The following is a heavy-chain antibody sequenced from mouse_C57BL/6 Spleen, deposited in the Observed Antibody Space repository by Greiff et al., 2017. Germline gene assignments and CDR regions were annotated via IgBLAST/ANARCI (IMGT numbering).Heavy chain of an antibody. D-gene: IGHD2-4*01. CDR3: ARDYYDYDAWFAY. Sequence: QVQLKQPGAELVKPGASVKMSCKASGYTFTSYWITWVKQRPGQGLEWIGDIYPGSGSTNYNEKFKSKATLTVDTSSSTAYMQLSSLTSEDSAVYYCARDYYDYDAWFAYWGQGTLVTVSA. J-gene: IGHJ3*01. V-gene: IGHV1-55*01. CDR1: GYTFTSYW. CDR2: IYPGSGST.